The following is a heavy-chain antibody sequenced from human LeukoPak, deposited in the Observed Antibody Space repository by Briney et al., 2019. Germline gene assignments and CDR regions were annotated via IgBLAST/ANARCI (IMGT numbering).Heavy chain of an antibody. J-gene: IGHJ4*02. Sequence: PGGSLRLSCAASGFTFSSSWMHWVRQAPGKGLVWVSRINPDGSDTKYADSVKGRLTISRDNAKNTLYLQMDSLRAEDTAVYYCAREYVTSSTRLFDYWGRGTLVTVSS. CDR2: INPDGSDT. D-gene: IGHD3-10*02. V-gene: IGHV3-74*01. CDR1: GFTFSSSW. CDR3: AREYVTSSTRLFDY.